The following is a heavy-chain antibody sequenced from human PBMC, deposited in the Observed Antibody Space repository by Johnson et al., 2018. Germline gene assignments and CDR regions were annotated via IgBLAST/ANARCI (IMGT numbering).Heavy chain of an antibody. CDR3: ARLYDILTGVYAFDI. J-gene: IGHJ3*02. V-gene: IGHV4-59*01. CDR1: GGSISPYY. Sequence: QVQLRESGPGLVKPSETLSLSCSVSGGSISPYYWSWIRQPPGKGLAWIGYIHYSGSTNYIPSLQSRLTISVDTSKNQFSLKLRSVTAADTAGYYCARLYDILTGVYAFDIWGQGTMVTVSS. CDR2: IHYSGST. D-gene: IGHD3-9*01.